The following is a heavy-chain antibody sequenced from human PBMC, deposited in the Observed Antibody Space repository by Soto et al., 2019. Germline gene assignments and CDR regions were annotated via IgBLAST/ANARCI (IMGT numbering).Heavy chain of an antibody. CDR2: ISGSGGST. Sequence: GGSLRLSCAASGFTFSSYAMSWVRQAPGKGLEWVSAISGSGGSTYYADSVKGRFTISRDNSKNTLYLQMNSLRAEDTAVYYCAKARADCGGDCYDLDIWGQGTMVTVSS. D-gene: IGHD2-21*02. CDR3: AKARADCGGDCYDLDI. CDR1: GFTFSSYA. J-gene: IGHJ3*02. V-gene: IGHV3-23*01.